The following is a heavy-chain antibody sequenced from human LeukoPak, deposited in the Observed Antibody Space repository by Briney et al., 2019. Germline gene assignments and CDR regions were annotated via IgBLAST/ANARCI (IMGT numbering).Heavy chain of an antibody. J-gene: IGHJ4*02. Sequence: SETLSLTCTVSGGSISSSTYYWGWIRQPPGKGLEWIGNIYYSGSTYFNPSLKSRVTILVDTSKNQFSLKLSSVTAADTAVYYCARGLGDYYDSSGYYSRFRPSLGNYYFDYWGQGTLVTVSS. CDR1: GGSISSSTYY. D-gene: IGHD3-22*01. CDR3: ARGLGDYYDSSGYYSRFRPSLGNYYFDY. V-gene: IGHV4-39*07. CDR2: IYYSGST.